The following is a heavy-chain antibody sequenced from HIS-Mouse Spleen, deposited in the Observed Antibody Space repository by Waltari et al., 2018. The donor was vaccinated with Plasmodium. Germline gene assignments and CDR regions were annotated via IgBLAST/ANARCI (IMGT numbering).Heavy chain of an antibody. J-gene: IGHJ2*01. V-gene: IGHV3-21*01. CDR1: GFTSSSYS. D-gene: IGHD3-9*01. CDR2: IIISSSYI. CDR3: AREDILTGYYNDYWYFDL. Sequence: EVQLVESGGGLVKPGGSLSLSCAASGFTSSSYSMHWVSPAPGKGMNASSSIIISSSYITYAASLKGQFTISRDNAKNSLYLQMNSLRAEDTSVYYCAREDILTGYYNDYWYFDLWGRGTLVTVSS.